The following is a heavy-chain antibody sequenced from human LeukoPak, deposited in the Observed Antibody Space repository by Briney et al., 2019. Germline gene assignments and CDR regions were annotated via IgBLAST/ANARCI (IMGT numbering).Heavy chain of an antibody. Sequence: PGGSLSLSRAASGFTFSNYATSGVRQAPGQGLEWVSAISNSGRTYYTDSVKGRFTISRDNSKNTVHLQMNSLRAEDTAVYYCTKESPYAVGGTCRVYYLYWWGQGALVTVSS. CDR3: TKESPYAVGGTCRVYYLYW. J-gene: IGHJ4*02. CDR2: ISNSGRT. D-gene: IGHD1-26*01. V-gene: IGHV3-23*01. CDR1: GFTFSNYA.